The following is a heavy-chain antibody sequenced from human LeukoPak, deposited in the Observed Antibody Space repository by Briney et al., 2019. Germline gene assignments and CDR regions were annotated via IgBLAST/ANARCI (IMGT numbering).Heavy chain of an antibody. V-gene: IGHV3-23*01. J-gene: IGHJ4*02. CDR2: ISGSGGST. D-gene: IGHD2-2*01. CDR3: AKCNIVVVPAAPLDY. Sequence: PGGSLRLSCAASGFAFSSYAMSWVRQAPGKGLEWVSAISGSGGSTYYADSVKGRFTISRDNSKNTLYLQMNSLRAEDTAVYYCAKCNIVVVPAAPLDYWGQGTLVTVSS. CDR1: GFAFSSYA.